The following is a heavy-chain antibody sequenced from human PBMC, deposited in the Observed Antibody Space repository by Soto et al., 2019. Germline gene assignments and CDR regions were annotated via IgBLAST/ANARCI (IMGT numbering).Heavy chain of an antibody. CDR1: GYSFTSYW. D-gene: IGHD3-9*01. V-gene: IGHV5-51*01. J-gene: IGHJ6*02. Sequence: PGESLKISCKGSGYSFTSYWIGWVRQMPGKGLEWMGIIYPGDSDTRYSPSFQGQVTISADKSISTAYLQWSSLKASDTAMYYCARRPLGRLANYYGMDVWGQGTTVNVSS. CDR3: ARRPLGRLANYYGMDV. CDR2: IYPGDSDT.